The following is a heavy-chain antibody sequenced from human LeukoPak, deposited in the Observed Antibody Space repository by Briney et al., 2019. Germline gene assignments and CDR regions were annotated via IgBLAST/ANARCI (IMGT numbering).Heavy chain of an antibody. CDR2: IFYTAST. CDR1: GGSISSSSSY. D-gene: IGHD3-10*01. Sequence: SETLSLTCTVSGGSISSSSSYWGWIRQPPGKGLEWIGSIFYTASTYYNPSLKSRVTISVDTSKNQFSLKLSSVTAADTAVYYCARHSIWKVRGVFMRTLGIDYWGQGTLVTVSS. V-gene: IGHV4-39*01. CDR3: ARHSIWKVRGVFMRTLGIDY. J-gene: IGHJ4*02.